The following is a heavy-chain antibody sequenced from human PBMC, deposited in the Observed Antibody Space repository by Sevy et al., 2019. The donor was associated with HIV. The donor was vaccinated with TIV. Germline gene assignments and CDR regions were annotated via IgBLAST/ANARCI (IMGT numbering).Heavy chain of an antibody. Sequence: GGSLRLSCAASGFTFRNYWMSWVRQAPGKGLEWVANTKEDGSEKYYVDSVKGRVTISRDNAKNSLYLQMNSLRAEDTAVYYCARDRTWNDFYYNYGMDVWGQGTTVTVSS. CDR1: GFTFRNYW. V-gene: IGHV3-7*01. J-gene: IGHJ6*02. CDR3: ARDRTWNDFYYNYGMDV. D-gene: IGHD1-1*01. CDR2: TKEDGSEK.